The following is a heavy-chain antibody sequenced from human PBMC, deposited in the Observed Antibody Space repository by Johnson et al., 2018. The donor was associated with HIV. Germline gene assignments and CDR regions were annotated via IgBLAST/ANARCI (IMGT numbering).Heavy chain of an antibody. CDR3: ARAPYSSSWYRDAIRGVDAFDV. V-gene: IGHV3-48*04. CDR2: ISRSGSTI. CDR1: GFTFDDYG. D-gene: IGHD6-13*01. Sequence: VQLVESGGGVVRPGGSLRLSCAASGFTFDDYGMSWVRQAPGKGLEWVSYISRSGSTIYYADSVKGRITISRDNAKKSLYLQMNSLRAEDTAVYYCARAPYSSSWYRDAIRGVDAFDVWGQGTVVTVSS. J-gene: IGHJ3*01.